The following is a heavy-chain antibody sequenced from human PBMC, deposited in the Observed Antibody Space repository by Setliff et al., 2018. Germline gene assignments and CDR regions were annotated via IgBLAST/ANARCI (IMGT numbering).Heavy chain of an antibody. CDR1: GGFSTHA. CDR3: ASALIRRVAVAGKSQFDY. D-gene: IGHD6-19*01. Sequence: SVKVSCKASGGFSTHAISWVRQVPGQGLEWMGGIIPILGTTDYAQNFQGRVTITTDESTSSAYLEMSNLRSEDTAVYYCASALIRRVAVAGKSQFDYWGQGTLVTVST. V-gene: IGHV1-69*05. CDR2: IIPILGTT. J-gene: IGHJ4*01.